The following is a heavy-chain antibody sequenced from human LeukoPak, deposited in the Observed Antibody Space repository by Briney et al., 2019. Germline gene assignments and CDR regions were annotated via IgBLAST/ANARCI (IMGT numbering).Heavy chain of an antibody. V-gene: IGHV7-4-1*02. CDR3: ARDQLFRNDAFDI. D-gene: IGHD3-10*01. CDR2: INTNTGNP. Sequence: ASVKVSCKASGYTFTTYAMNWVRQAPGQGLEWMGWINTNTGNPAYAQGFTGRFVFSLDTSVSTAYLQISSLKAEDTAVYYCARDQLFRNDAFDIWGQGTMVTVSS. CDR1: GYTFTTYA. J-gene: IGHJ3*02.